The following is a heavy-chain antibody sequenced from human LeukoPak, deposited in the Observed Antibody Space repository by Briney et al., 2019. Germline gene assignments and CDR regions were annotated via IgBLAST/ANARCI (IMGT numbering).Heavy chain of an antibody. CDR2: IWYDGSNK. V-gene: IGHV3-33*08. CDR3: ARDRSYDFWSGYYTGMGVSYYYGMDV. J-gene: IGHJ6*02. D-gene: IGHD3-3*01. Sequence: AGGSLRLSCAASGFTFSSYAMHWVRQAPGKGLEWVAVIWYDGSNKYYADSVKGRFTISRDNSKNTLYLQMNSLRAEDTAVYYCARDRSYDFWSGYYTGMGVSYYYGMDVWGQGTTVTVSS. CDR1: GFTFSSYA.